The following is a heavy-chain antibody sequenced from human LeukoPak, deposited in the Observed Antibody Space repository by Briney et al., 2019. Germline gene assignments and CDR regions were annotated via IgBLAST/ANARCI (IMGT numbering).Heavy chain of an antibody. Sequence: ASVKVSCKASGYTFTGYYMHWVRQAPGQGLEWMGWINPNSGGTNYAQKIQGRVTMTRDTSISTAYMELSRLRSDDTAVYYCARQYNDFWSGYTWGQGTLVTVSS. CDR1: GYTFTGYY. V-gene: IGHV1-2*02. CDR2: INPNSGGT. CDR3: ARQYNDFWSGYT. D-gene: IGHD3-3*01. J-gene: IGHJ5*02.